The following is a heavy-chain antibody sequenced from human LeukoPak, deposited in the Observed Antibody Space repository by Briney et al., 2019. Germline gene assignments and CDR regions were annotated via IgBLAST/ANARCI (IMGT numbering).Heavy chain of an antibody. Sequence: SETLSLTCTVSGGSISSYYWSWIRQPPGKGLEWIGYNYYSGRTNYNPSLKSRVTISVDTSKNQFSLKLSSVTAADTAVYYGAREGVDCVWGSYFNYCDYWGQETLVSVFS. J-gene: IGHJ4*02. D-gene: IGHD3-16*01. CDR2: NYYSGRT. CDR1: GGSISSYY. V-gene: IGHV4-59*01. CDR3: AREGVDCVWGSYFNYCDY.